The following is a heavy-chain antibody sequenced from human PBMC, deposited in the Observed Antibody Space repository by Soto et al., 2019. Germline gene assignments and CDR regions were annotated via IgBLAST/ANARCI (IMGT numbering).Heavy chain of an antibody. Sequence: DVQLKESGGGLVQPGQSLRLSCEVSGFTLSMYSMTWVRQAPGKGLEWVAKIPQDGGDGHYLDSVKGRFTISRVNGYNLVYMQMDSLRADDPAAYYCARDHCIRAASDFFYGSDVWGQGAKVTVSS. CDR2: IPQDGGDG. CDR3: ARDHCIRAASDFFYGSDV. V-gene: IGHV3-7*03. J-gene: IGHJ6*02. D-gene: IGHD1-20*01. CDR1: GFTLSMYS.